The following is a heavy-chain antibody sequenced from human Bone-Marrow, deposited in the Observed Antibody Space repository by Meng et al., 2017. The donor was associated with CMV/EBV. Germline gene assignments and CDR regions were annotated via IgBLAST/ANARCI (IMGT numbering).Heavy chain of an antibody. CDR2: IKHSRTT. CDR3: ARGLRITMVRGARLDY. D-gene: IGHD3-10*01. V-gene: IGHV4-34*01. Sequence: WNPSRPWSLTCAASGRSSCGNYWCWILQQPWKGLEGIAEIKHSRTTTYIQSLKSLATIAVNTSKTQFSLKLSSVTAADTAVEYCARGLRITMVRGARLDYWGQGTLVTVSS. J-gene: IGHJ4*02. CDR1: GRSSCGNY.